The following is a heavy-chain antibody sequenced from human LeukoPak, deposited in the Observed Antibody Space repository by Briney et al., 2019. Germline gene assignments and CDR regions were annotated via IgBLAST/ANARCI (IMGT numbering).Heavy chain of an antibody. D-gene: IGHD3-22*01. J-gene: IGHJ4*02. CDR2: ISGSGSGGST. Sequence: GGSLRLSCAASGFTFTSYAMSWVRQAPGKGLEWVSGISGSGSGGSTYYADSVKGRFTISRDNAKNTLYLQMNSLRHEDTAVYYCLRGAHYDTSGYYYWGQGALVTVSS. CDR1: GFTFTSYA. V-gene: IGHV3-23*01. CDR3: LRGAHYDTSGYYY.